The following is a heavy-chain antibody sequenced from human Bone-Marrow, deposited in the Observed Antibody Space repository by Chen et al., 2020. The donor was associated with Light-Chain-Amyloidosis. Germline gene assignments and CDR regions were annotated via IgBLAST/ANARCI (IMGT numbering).Heavy chain of an antibody. Sequence: EVQVVQSGGGLVKPGRSLRLSCAASGFTSSNVWMSWVRQGPGKGLEWDGSLKGKSEGGTTDYAVPVKGRFTISRDDSENTLYLQRSSLKAEDTAVYYCTIQNYRWGQGTLVTVSS. CDR2: LKGKSEGGTT. CDR1: GFTSSNVW. V-gene: IGHV3-15*01. J-gene: IGHJ5*02. CDR3: TIQNYR.